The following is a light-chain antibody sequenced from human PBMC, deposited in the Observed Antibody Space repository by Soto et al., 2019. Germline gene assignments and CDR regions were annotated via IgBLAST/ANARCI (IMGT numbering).Light chain of an antibody. J-gene: IGKJ4*01. CDR1: QSVSSN. V-gene: IGKV3-15*01. CDR3: QQYNVWPLT. Sequence: EIVMTQSPATLSVSPGERATLSCRASQSVSSNLAWYQQKPGQTPKLLIYVASTRATGIPARFSGSGSGTEFTLTISSLQFEDFAVYYWQQYNVWPLTFGGGTKVEFK. CDR2: VAS.